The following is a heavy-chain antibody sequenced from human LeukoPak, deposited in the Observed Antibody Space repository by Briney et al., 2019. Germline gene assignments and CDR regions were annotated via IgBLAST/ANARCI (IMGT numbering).Heavy chain of an antibody. J-gene: IGHJ6*02. CDR2: INSDGSST. CDR1: GFTFSSYW. CDR3: ARVGYDSSGYYYGYYYYGMDV. V-gene: IGHV3-74*01. D-gene: IGHD3-22*01. Sequence: GGSLRLSCAASGFTFSSYWMPWVRQAPGKGLVWVSRINSDGSSTSYADSVKGRFTISRDNAKNSLYLQMNSLRAEDTAVYYCARVGYDSSGYYYGYYYYGMDVWGQGTTVTVSS.